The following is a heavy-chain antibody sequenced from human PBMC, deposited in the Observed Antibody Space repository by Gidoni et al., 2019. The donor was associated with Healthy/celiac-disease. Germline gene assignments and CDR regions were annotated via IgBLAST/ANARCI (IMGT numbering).Heavy chain of an antibody. Sequence: EVQLVESGGGLVKPGGSLRLSCAASGVTFSSYSMNWVRQAPGKGLEWVSSISSSSSYIYYADSVKGRFTISRDNAKNSLYLQMNSLRAEDTAVYYCARSMVRGVIITRGAFDIWGQGTMVTVSS. CDR3: ARSMVRGVIITRGAFDI. J-gene: IGHJ3*02. CDR1: GVTFSSYS. CDR2: ISSSSSYI. V-gene: IGHV3-21*01. D-gene: IGHD3-10*01.